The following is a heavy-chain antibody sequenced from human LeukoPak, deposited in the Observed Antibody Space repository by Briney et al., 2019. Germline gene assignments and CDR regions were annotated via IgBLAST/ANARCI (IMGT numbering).Heavy chain of an antibody. CDR1: GGSISSYY. CDR2: IYTSGST. Sequence: SETLSLTCTVSGGSISSYYWSWIRQPPGKGLEWIGYIYTSGSTNYNPSLKSRVTISVDTSKDQFSLKLSSVTAADTAVYYCARRTLTGYSSSWYGGVAFDIWGQGTMVTVSS. J-gene: IGHJ3*02. CDR3: ARRTLTGYSSSWYGGVAFDI. D-gene: IGHD6-13*01. V-gene: IGHV4-4*09.